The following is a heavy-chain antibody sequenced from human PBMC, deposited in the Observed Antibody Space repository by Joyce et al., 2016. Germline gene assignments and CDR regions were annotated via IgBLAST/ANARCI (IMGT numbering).Heavy chain of an antibody. CDR1: RYTFISYE. CDR3: ARERNFGDLSFDP. V-gene: IGHV1-8*01. J-gene: IGHJ5*02. Sequence: QVQLVQSGAEVKKPGASVKVSCKASRYTFISYEINWVRQATGQGLEWMGWMNPNTGNTAYAQKFQGRVTMTRNTSISTAYMELSSLRSEDTAVYYCARERNFGDLSFDPWGQGTLVTVSS. CDR2: MNPNTGNT. D-gene: IGHD4-17*01.